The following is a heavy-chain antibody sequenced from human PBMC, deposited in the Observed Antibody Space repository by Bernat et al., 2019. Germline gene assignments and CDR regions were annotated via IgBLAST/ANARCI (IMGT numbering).Heavy chain of an antibody. CDR3: ARGDYGGNEFDY. Sequence: QVQLQESGPGLLKPSQTLSLTCTVSGGSISSGGHYWSWIRQHPGKGLEWIGYIYYSGSTYYNPSLKSRIIISIDTSKNQFSLKLSSVTAADTAVYYCARGDYGGNEFDYWGQGTLDTVSS. V-gene: IGHV4-31*03. J-gene: IGHJ4*02. CDR2: IYYSGST. D-gene: IGHD4-23*01. CDR1: GGSISSGGHY.